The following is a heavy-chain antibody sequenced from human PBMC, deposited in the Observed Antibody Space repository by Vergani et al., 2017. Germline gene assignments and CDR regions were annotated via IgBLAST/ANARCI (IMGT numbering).Heavy chain of an antibody. V-gene: IGHV3-11*04. CDR3: ARAEVIYDILTGDYIGPPGY. D-gene: IGHD3-9*01. Sequence: QVQLVESGGGLVKPGGSLRLSCAASGFTFSDYYMSWIRQAPGKGLEWVSYISSSGSTIYYADSVKGRFTISSDNAKNSLYLQMNSLRAEDTAVYYCARAEVIYDILTGDYIGPPGYWGQGTLVTVSS. CDR2: ISSSGSTI. CDR1: GFTFSDYY. J-gene: IGHJ4*02.